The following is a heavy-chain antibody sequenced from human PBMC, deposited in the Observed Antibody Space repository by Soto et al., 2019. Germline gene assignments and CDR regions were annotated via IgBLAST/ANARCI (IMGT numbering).Heavy chain of an antibody. CDR3: AQAWGWFDP. D-gene: IGHD3-16*01. CDR2: ISASGGTT. CDR1: GFTFTSYA. J-gene: IGHJ5*02. V-gene: IGHV3-23*01. Sequence: EVQLLESGGDLVHPGGSLSLSCAASGFTFTSYAMTWVRQAPEKGLEWVSSISASGGTTYYTDSVKGRFTISRDNSKNPLLLQMNSRRAEDTAVYYRAQAWGWFDPWGQGTLVTVSS.